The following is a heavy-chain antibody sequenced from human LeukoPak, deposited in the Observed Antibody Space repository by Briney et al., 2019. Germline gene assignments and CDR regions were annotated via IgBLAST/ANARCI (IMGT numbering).Heavy chain of an antibody. D-gene: IGHD5-18*01. CDR3: ARETAMDDFDY. V-gene: IGHV4-38-2*02. CDR2: IYHSGST. CDR1: GYSISSGYY. J-gene: IGHJ4*02. Sequence: SETLSLTCTVSGYSISSGYYWGWIRQPPGKGLEWTGSIYHSGSTYYNPSLKSRVTISVDTSKNQFSLKLSSVTAADTAVYYCARETAMDDFDYWGQGTLVTVSS.